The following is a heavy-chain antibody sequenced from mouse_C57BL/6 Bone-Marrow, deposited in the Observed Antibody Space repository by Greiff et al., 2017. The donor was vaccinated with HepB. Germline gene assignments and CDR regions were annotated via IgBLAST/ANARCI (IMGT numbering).Heavy chain of an antibody. CDR1: GYTFTDYE. V-gene: IGHV1-15*01. Sequence: QVQLQQSGAELVRPGASVTLSCKASGYTFTDYEMHWVKQTPVHGLEWIGAIDPETGGTAYNQKFKGKAILTADKSSSTAYRELRSLTSEDSAVYYCTRLYSNAMDYWGQGTSVTVSS. J-gene: IGHJ4*01. D-gene: IGHD1-3*01. CDR3: TRLYSNAMDY. CDR2: IDPETGGT.